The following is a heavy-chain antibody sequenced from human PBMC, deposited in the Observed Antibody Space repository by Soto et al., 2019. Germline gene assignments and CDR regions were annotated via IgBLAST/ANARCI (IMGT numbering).Heavy chain of an antibody. V-gene: IGHV1-69*06. J-gene: IGHJ5*02. CDR2: IIPFSGTA. CDR3: VREGYYDSSGYYPGWFDP. D-gene: IGHD3-22*01. CDR1: EDTLSSYA. Sequence: ASVKVSCKASEDTLSSYAISWVRQAPGQGLEWMGGIIPFSGTANYAQKLQGRVTITADKSTSTAYMELSSLRSEDTAVYYCVREGYYDSSGYYPGWFDPWGQGTLVTVSS.